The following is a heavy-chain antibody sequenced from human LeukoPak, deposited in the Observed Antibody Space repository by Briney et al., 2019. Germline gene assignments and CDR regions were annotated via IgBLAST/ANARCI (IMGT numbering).Heavy chain of an antibody. Sequence: PGGSLRLSCAASGFTFDDYAMHWVRHAPGKGLGGVSGISWNSGSIGYADSVKGRFTISRDNAKNSLYLQMNSLRAEDTALYYCAKTRTDTATFDYWGQGTLVTVSS. D-gene: IGHD5-18*01. CDR2: ISWNSGSI. CDR1: GFTFDDYA. V-gene: IGHV3-9*01. J-gene: IGHJ4*02. CDR3: AKTRTDTATFDY.